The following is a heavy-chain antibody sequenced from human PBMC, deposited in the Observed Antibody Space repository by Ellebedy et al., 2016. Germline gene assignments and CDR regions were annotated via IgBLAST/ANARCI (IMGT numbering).Heavy chain of an antibody. CDR2: ISGSGGST. V-gene: IGHV3-23*01. CDR3: TTVSMIVVIDDYDFDY. J-gene: IGHJ4*02. Sequence: GESLKISCAASGFTFSSYAMNWVRQAPGKGLEWVSVISGSGGSTYYADSVKGRFTISRDNSKNTLYLQMNSLKTEDTAVYYCTTVSMIVVIDDYDFDYWGQGTLVALSS. D-gene: IGHD3-22*01. CDR1: GFTFSSYA.